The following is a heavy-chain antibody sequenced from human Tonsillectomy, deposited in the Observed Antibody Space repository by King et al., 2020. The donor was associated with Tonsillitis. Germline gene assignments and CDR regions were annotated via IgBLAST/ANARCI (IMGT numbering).Heavy chain of an antibody. Sequence: TLKESGPVLVKPTETLTLTCTVSGVSLSNARMGVSWIRQPPGKALEWLAHVFSNDERLYSTSLKSRLTISKDTSKSQVVLTMTNMDPVDTGTYYCAHYHYDSSGYYYAFDIWGQGTVVTVSS. CDR1: GVSLSNARMG. V-gene: IGHV2-26*01. D-gene: IGHD3-22*01. CDR3: AHYHYDSSGYYYAFDI. J-gene: IGHJ3*02. CDR2: VFSNDER.